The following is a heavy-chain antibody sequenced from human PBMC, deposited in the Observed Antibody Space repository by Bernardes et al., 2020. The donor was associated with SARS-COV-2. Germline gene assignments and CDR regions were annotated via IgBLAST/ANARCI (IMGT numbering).Heavy chain of an antibody. D-gene: IGHD3-10*01. V-gene: IGHV4-59*08. J-gene: IGHJ4*02. CDR2: SYYSGST. Sequence: SETLSLTCTVSGGSISSYYWSWIRQPPGKGLEWIGYSYYSGSTNYNPSLKSRVTISVDTSKNQFSLKLSSVTAADTAVYYCARYGSGSYYGGGDYWGQGTLVTVSS. CDR1: GGSISSYY. CDR3: ARYGSGSYYGGGDY.